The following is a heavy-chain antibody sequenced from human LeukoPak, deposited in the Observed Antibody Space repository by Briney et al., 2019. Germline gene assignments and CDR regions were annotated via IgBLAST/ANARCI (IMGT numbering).Heavy chain of an antibody. V-gene: IGHV4-61*08. CDR2: VYYSGNS. CDR3: ARSQSQSWSYRYYFAY. CDR1: GVSVGSAGYY. Sequence: SETLSLTCSVSGVSVGSAGYYWTWIRQPPGKGLEWIGYVYYSGNSNYNPILKSRVTMSLDPSNNQFSLKLSSVTAADTAVYYCARSQSQSWSYRYYFAYWGQGTLVAVSS. J-gene: IGHJ4*02. D-gene: IGHD3-16*02.